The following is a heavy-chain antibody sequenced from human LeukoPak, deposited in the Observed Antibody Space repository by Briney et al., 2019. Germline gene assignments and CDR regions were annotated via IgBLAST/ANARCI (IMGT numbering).Heavy chain of an antibody. Sequence: GGSLRLSCAASGFTFDRHTMHWVRQPPGKGPEWVSLIGWDGTNIDYADSVRGRFTISRDNSKNFVYLQMHSLRTEDTALYYCTKDMEWGMDVWGQGTTVIVSS. V-gene: IGHV3-43*01. J-gene: IGHJ6*02. CDR3: TKDMEWGMDV. D-gene: IGHD3-3*01. CDR1: GFTFDRHT. CDR2: IGWDGTNI.